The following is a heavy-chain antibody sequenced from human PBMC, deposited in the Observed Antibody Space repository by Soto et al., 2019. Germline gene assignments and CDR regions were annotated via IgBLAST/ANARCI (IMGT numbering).Heavy chain of an antibody. V-gene: IGHV1-69*13. CDR1: GGTFSSYA. D-gene: IGHD2-21*02. CDR3: ARGERAYCGGDCCSPYGMDV. J-gene: IGHJ6*02. CDR2: IIPIFGTA. Sequence: SVKVSCKASGGTFSSYAISWVRQAPGQGLEWMGGIIPIFGTANYAQKFQGRVTITADESTSTAYMELSSLRSEDTAVYYCARGERAYCGGDCCSPYGMDVWGQGTTVTVSS.